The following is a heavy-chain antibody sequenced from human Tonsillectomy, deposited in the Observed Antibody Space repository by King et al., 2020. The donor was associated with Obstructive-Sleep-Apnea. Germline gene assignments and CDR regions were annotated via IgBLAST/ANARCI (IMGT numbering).Heavy chain of an antibody. D-gene: IGHD6-19*01. CDR1: GFTVSNIY. Sequence: VQLVESGGGLVQPGGSLRLSCAASGFTVSNIYMNWVRQAPGKGLEWVSLIYSGGSTYYADSVQGRFTVSRDNSKNTLYLQMNSLRAEDRAVYYCARDQSDGWYYFDSWGQGTLVTVSS. J-gene: IGHJ4*02. V-gene: IGHV3-66*01. CDR3: ARDQSDGWYYFDS. CDR2: IYSGGST.